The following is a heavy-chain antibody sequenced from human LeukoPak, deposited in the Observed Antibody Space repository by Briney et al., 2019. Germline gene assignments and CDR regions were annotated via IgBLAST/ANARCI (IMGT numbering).Heavy chain of an antibody. J-gene: IGHJ5*02. CDR3: ARVYCSSTSCYAPWFDP. D-gene: IGHD2-2*01. CDR2: IYYSGST. V-gene: IGHV4-31*03. Sequence: PSQTLSLTCTVSGGSISSGGYYWSWIRQHPGKGLEWIRYIYYSGSTYYNPSLKSRVTISVDTSKNQLSLKLSSMTAADAAVYYCARVYCSSTSCYAPWFDPWGQGTLVTVSS. CDR1: GGSISSGGYY.